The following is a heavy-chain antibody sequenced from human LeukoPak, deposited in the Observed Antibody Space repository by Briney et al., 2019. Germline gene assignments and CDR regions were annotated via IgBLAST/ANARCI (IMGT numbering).Heavy chain of an antibody. J-gene: IGHJ6*03. CDR2: MNGDGSDP. Sequence: GGSLRLSCAASGFTFSTSWMYWVRQAPGKGLVWVSRMNGDGSDPSYADSVKGRFTISRDNAKNTLFLQMESLRTEDTAVYYCAKDGTFTESSNYYYIDAWGKGTTVTIPS. CDR1: GFTFSTSW. D-gene: IGHD3-3*02. V-gene: IGHV3-74*01. CDR3: AKDGTFTESSNYYYIDA.